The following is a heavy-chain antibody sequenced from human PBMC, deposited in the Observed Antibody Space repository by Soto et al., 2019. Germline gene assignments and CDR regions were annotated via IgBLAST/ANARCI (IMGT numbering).Heavy chain of an antibody. CDR3: AKDSPVGVPLLRDLHD. V-gene: IGHV3-23*01. D-gene: IGHD2-15*01. CDR2: ISGSGGST. Sequence: GGSLRLSCAASGFTFSNYGMSWIRQAPGKGLEWVSVISGSGGSTYYADSVKGRFTLSRDNSKNTVYLQMNSLRAEDTAVYYCAKDSPVGVPLLRDLHDWGQGXLVTVNS. CDR1: GFTFSNYG. J-gene: IGHJ1*01.